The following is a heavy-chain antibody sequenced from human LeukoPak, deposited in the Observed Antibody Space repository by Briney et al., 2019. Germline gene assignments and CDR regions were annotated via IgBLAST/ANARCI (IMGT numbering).Heavy chain of an antibody. V-gene: IGHV3-21*01. Sequence: PGGSLRLSCAASGFTFSSYGMNWVRQAPGKGLEWVSSISSSSTYIYYADSVKGRFTISRDNANNSLYLQMNSLRAEDTAVYYCARGTGAGLVQAYYFDYWGQGTLVIVSS. CDR3: ARGTGAGLVQAYYFDY. D-gene: IGHD3/OR15-3a*01. CDR1: GFTFSSYG. CDR2: ISSSSTYI. J-gene: IGHJ4*02.